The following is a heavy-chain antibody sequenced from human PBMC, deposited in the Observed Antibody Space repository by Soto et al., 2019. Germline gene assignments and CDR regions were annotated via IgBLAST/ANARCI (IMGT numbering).Heavy chain of an antibody. CDR1: GFSLSNARMG. CDR3: ARISIAAASPPLEGSHNWFDP. V-gene: IGHV2-26*01. J-gene: IGHJ5*02. Sequence: QVTLKESGPVLGKPTETLTLTCTVSGFSLSNARMGVSWIRQPPGKALEWLAHIFSNDEKSYSTSLKSRLTISKDTSKSQVVLTMTNMDPVDTATYYCARISIAAASPPLEGSHNWFDPWGQGTLVTVYS. D-gene: IGHD6-13*01. CDR2: IFSNDEK.